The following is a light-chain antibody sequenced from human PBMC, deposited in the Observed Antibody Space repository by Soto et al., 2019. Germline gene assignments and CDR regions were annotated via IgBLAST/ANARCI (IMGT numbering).Light chain of an antibody. Sequence: QSALTQPASVSGSPGQSITIACTGTSSDDGGYNYVSWYQHHPGKAPKLIIYDVSNRPSGVSNRFSGSKSGNTASLTISGLQAEDEADYYCNSYTSSTPLAAYVFGTGTKLTVL. CDR2: DVS. CDR3: NSYTSSTPLAAYV. V-gene: IGLV2-14*03. CDR1: SSDDGGYNY. J-gene: IGLJ1*01.